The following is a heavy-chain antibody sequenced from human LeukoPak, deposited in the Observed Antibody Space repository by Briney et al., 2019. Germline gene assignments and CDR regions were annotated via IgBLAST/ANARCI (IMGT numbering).Heavy chain of an antibody. CDR1: GGSFSGYY. D-gene: IGHD3-10*01. Sequence: SETLSLTYAVYGGSFSGYYWSWIRQPPGKGLEWIREINHSGSTNYNPSLKSRVTISVDTSKNQFSLKLSSVTAADTAVYYCARGSVLWFRESPFDYWGQGTLVTVSS. V-gene: IGHV4-34*01. CDR2: INHSGST. J-gene: IGHJ4*02. CDR3: ARGSVLWFRESPFDY.